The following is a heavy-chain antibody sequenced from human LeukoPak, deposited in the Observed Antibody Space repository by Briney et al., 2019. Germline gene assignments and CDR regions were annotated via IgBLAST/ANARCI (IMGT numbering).Heavy chain of an antibody. CDR1: GGTFSSYA. V-gene: IGHV1-69*05. Sequence: SVKVSCXASGGTFSSYAISWVRRAPGQGLEWMGRIIPIFGTANYPQKFQGRVTITTDESTSTAYMELSSLRSEDTAVYYCARDPHHCSGGSCYGYWGQGTLVTVSS. CDR2: IIPIFGTA. J-gene: IGHJ4*02. D-gene: IGHD2-15*01. CDR3: ARDPHHCSGGSCYGY.